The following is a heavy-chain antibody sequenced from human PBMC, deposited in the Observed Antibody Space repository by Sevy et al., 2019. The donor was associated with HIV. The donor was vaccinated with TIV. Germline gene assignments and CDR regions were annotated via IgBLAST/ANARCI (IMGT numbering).Heavy chain of an antibody. J-gene: IGHJ1*01. CDR1: GFTFSSYE. D-gene: IGHD6-13*01. Sequence: GGSLRLSCVASGFTFSSYEMNWVRQAPGKGLEWVSHISTSGRTIHYEDSVKGRFTISRDNAKNSLYLQMNSLRAEDTAVYYCAREDGSRQYFQYWGQGTLVTVSS. V-gene: IGHV3-48*03. CDR3: AREDGSRQYFQY. CDR2: ISTSGRTI.